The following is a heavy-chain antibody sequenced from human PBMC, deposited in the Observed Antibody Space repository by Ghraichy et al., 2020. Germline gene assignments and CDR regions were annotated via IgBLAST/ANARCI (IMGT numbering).Heavy chain of an antibody. CDR2: IYYSGST. CDR1: GDSISRNY. Sequence: SETLSLTCTVSGDSISRNYWSWIRQPPGKGLEWIGYIYYSGSTAYNPSLKSRVTISVDTSKNQFSLKLRSVTAADTAVYYCARVYVSSGYYPGCYDYGMDVWGQGTTVPVSS. J-gene: IGHJ6*02. V-gene: IGHV4-59*01. D-gene: IGHD3-22*01. CDR3: ARVYVSSGYYPGCYDYGMDV.